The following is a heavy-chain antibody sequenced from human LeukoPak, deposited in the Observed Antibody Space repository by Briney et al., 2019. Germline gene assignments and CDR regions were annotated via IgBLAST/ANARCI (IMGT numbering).Heavy chain of an antibody. Sequence: GGSLRLSCTASGFTFSSYAMSWVRQAPGKGLVWVSAISGSGGSTYYADSVKGRFTISRDNSKNTLYLQMNSLRAEDTAVYYCAKVVATTGYFDYWGQGTLVTVSS. D-gene: IGHD5-12*01. CDR2: ISGSGGST. CDR3: AKVVATTGYFDY. V-gene: IGHV3-23*01. J-gene: IGHJ4*02. CDR1: GFTFSSYA.